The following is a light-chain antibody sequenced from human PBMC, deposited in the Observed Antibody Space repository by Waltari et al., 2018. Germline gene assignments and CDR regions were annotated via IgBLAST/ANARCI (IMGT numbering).Light chain of an antibody. CDR1: RNLLYSPNNKDF. V-gene: IGKV4-1*01. Sequence: DIVMTQSPDSLVVSLGERATINCKSSRNLLYSPNNKDFLAWYQQKPGQPPKLLIYWASTRESGVPDRFTGSGSGTDFSLTISSLQAEDVAVYYCQQYYVTPYTFGQGTKLEIK. CDR3: QQYYVTPYT. J-gene: IGKJ2*01. CDR2: WAS.